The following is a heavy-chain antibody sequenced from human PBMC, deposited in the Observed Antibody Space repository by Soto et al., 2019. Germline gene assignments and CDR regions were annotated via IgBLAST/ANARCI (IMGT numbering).Heavy chain of an antibody. CDR1: GFTFSRYG. V-gene: IGHV3-30*18. Sequence: PGGSLRLSCAASGFTFSRYGMHWVRQAPGKGLEWVAVISYDGSNKYYADSVKGRFTISRDNSKNTLYLQMNSLRAEDTAVYYCAKDTQWGGCSSTSCYPFDYWGQGTLVTVSS. D-gene: IGHD2-2*01. CDR3: AKDTQWGGCSSTSCYPFDY. CDR2: ISYDGSNK. J-gene: IGHJ4*02.